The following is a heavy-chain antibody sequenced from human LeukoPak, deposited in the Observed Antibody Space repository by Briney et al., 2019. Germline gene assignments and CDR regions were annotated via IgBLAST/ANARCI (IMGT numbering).Heavy chain of an antibody. Sequence: PSETLSLTCTVSGGSISSGRYYWGWIRQPPGKGLEWIGCIYYSGSTYYNPSLKSRITVSLDTSKNQFSLKLSSVTAADTAVYYCARDKTFEVVNFFDYWGQGTLVTVSS. CDR1: GGSISSGRYY. J-gene: IGHJ4*02. CDR3: ARDKTFEVVNFFDY. CDR2: IYYSGST. D-gene: IGHD3-3*01. V-gene: IGHV4-39*07.